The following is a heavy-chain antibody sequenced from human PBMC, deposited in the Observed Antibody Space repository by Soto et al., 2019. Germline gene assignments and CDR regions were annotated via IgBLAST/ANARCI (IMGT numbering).Heavy chain of an antibody. J-gene: IGHJ6*02. CDR2: IDPSDSYT. V-gene: IGHV5-10-1*01. CDR1: GYSFTSYW. Sequence: GESLKISCKGSGYSFTSYWISWVRQMPGKGLEWMGRIDPSDSYTNYSPSFQGHVTISADKSISTAYLQWSSLKASDTAMYYCARHYDFWSGHYYYGMDVWGPGTKVTVSS. CDR3: ARHYDFWSGHYYYGMDV. D-gene: IGHD3-3*01.